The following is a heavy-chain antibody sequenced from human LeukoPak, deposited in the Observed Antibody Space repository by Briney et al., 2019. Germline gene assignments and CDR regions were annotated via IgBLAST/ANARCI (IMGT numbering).Heavy chain of an antibody. V-gene: IGHV1-2*02. J-gene: IGHJ4*02. D-gene: IGHD3-22*01. CDR1: GYTFTGYY. CDR2: INPNSGGT. CDR3: ARDMSPVVITTMGGPFDY. Sequence: GASVKVSCKASGYTFTGYYMHWVRQAPGQGREWMGWINPNSGGTNYAQKFQGRVTMTRDTSISTAYMELSRLRSDDTAVYYCARDMSPVVITTMGGPFDYWGQGTLVTVSS.